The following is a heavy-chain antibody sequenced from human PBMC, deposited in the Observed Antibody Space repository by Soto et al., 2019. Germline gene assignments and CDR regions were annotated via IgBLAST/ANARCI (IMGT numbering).Heavy chain of an antibody. CDR1: GYTFTSYY. CDR2: INPSGGST. V-gene: IGHV1-46*01. J-gene: IGHJ4*02. D-gene: IGHD3-22*01. CDR3: AGAYYDSSAYYSRVCAY. Sequence: GASVKVSCKASGYTFTSYYMHWVRQAPGQGLEWMGIINPSGGSTSYAQKFQGRVTMTRDTPTSTDYMELSSLRSEDTAVYYCAGAYYDSSAYYSRVCAYWGRGTLVTVSS.